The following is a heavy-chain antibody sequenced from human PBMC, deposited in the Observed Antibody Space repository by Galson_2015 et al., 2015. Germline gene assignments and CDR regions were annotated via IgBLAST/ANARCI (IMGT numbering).Heavy chain of an antibody. CDR1: GFTFSSYA. J-gene: IGHJ4*02. CDR2: ISGSGGST. V-gene: IGHV3-23*01. CDR3: AVITMIVVVITPFDY. D-gene: IGHD3-22*01. Sequence: SLRLSCAASGFTFSSYAMSWVRQAPGKGLEWVSAISGSGGSTYYADSVKGRFTISIDNSKNTLYLQMNSLRAEDTAVYYCAVITMIVVVITPFDYWGQGTLVTVSS.